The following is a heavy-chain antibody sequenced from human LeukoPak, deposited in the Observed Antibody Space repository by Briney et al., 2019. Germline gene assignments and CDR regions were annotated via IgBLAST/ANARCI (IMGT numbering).Heavy chain of an antibody. CDR3: ARGGAAAPHLGIEYFQH. CDR2: ISYDGSNK. V-gene: IGHV3-30*04. CDR1: GFTFNSYA. J-gene: IGHJ1*01. Sequence: PGRSLRLSCAASGFTFNSYAMHWVRQAPGKGLEWVAVISYDGSNKYYADSVKGRFTISRDNSKNTLYLQMNSLRAEDTAVYYCARGGAAAPHLGIEYFQHWGQGTRVTVSS. D-gene: IGHD6-13*01.